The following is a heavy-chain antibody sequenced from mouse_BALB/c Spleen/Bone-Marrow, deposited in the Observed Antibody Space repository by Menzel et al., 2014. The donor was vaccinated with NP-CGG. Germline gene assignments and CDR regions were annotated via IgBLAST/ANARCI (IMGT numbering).Heavy chain of an antibody. J-gene: IGHJ4*01. Sequence: EVQLQQSGAELVKPGAPVKLSCTASGFNIKDTYMHWVKQRPEQGLEWIGRIDPANGNTKYDPKFQGKATITADTSPNTAYLQLSSLTSEDTAVYYCARYGNYCYAMDYWGQGTSVTVSS. CDR1: GFNIKDTY. D-gene: IGHD2-1*01. CDR3: ARYGNYCYAMDY. V-gene: IGHV14-3*02. CDR2: IDPANGNT.